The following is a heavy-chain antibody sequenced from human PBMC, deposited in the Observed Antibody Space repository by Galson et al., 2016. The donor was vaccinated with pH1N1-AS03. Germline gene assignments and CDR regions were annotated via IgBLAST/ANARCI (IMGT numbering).Heavy chain of an antibody. J-gene: IGHJ1*01. CDR2: IHPIFGTP. V-gene: IGHV1-69*13. Sequence: SVKVSCKASGGTFSNYAISWMRQAPGQGLEWMGGIHPIFGTPSHAQKFRGRLTVTADAYTCAAYMELSHLTSEDTAIYYCARDRHYDSSGRYFYESEHWGQGTLVIFSS. CDR3: ARDRHYDSSGRYFYESEH. CDR1: GGTFSNYA. D-gene: IGHD3-22*01.